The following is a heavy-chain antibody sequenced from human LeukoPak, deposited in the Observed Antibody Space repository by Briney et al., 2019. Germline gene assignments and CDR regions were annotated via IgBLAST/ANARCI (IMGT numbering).Heavy chain of an antibody. CDR3: ARATTVTTPYFDY. CDR1: GFTFKIYA. Sequence: GGSLRLSCAASGFTFKIYAMSWVRQAPGEGLEWVSSISSSSSYIYYADSVKGRFTISRDNAKNSLYLQMNSLRAEDTAVYYCARATTVTTPYFDYWGQGTLVTVSS. V-gene: IGHV3-21*01. J-gene: IGHJ4*02. D-gene: IGHD4-17*01. CDR2: ISSSSSYI.